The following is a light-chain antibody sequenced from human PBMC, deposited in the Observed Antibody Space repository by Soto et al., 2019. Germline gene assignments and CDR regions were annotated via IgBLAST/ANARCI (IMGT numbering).Light chain of an antibody. V-gene: IGKV1-39*01. CDR3: QQSYSTPWT. J-gene: IGKJ1*01. CDR1: QSISSY. Sequence: DIQMTQSPSSLSASVGDRVTITCRASQSISSYLNWYQQKPGKAPKLLIYAASSLQSGVPSRFSGSGSGTYFTVTISSLQTEDFATYYCQQSYSTPWTFGQGTTVEIK. CDR2: AAS.